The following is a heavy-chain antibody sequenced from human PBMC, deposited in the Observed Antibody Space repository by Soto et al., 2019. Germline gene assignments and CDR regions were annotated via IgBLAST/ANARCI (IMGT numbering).Heavy chain of an antibody. Sequence: PSYTPSLACASSGDSIRIHYLTWIRQHPGKGLEWIGYIYYNGNTNYNPSLKSRVTMSVDTSKNQISLRLSSVTAADTAVYYCARANSYSEFWGQGTLVTVSS. CDR1: GDSIRIHY. D-gene: IGHD3-16*01. CDR2: IYYNGNT. J-gene: IGHJ4*02. V-gene: IGHV4-59*07. CDR3: ARANSYSEF.